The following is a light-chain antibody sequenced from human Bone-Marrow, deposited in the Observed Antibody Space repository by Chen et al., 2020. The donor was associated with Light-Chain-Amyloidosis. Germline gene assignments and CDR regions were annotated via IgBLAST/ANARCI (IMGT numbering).Light chain of an antibody. CDR3: LQYRSYSWT. J-gene: IGKJ1*01. V-gene: IGKV1-5*01. CDR1: QTINNW. CDR2: DAS. Sequence: DIQMTQSHSTLSASVGDRVTITCRASQTINNWLAWYQQKQGKAPKLLIFDASSLESGVPSRFSGRWSGTQFSRSISSLQPDEFETYHWLQYRSYSWTFGQGTKVEIK.